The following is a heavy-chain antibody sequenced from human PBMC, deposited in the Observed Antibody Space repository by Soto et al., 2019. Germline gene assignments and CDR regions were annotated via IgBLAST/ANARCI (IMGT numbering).Heavy chain of an antibody. CDR2: IYYSGST. CDR1: GGSISSYY. CDR3: AXDKRIRDGYNGSPDGFDP. J-gene: IGHJ5*02. V-gene: IGHV4-59*01. D-gene: IGHD5-12*01. Sequence: PSETLSLTCTACGGSISSYYWSWIRQPPGKGLEWIGYIYYSGSTNYNPSLKSRVTISVDTSKNQFSLKLSSVTAADTAVYYCAXDKRIRDGYNGSPDGFDPWGEGTLVTAPQ.